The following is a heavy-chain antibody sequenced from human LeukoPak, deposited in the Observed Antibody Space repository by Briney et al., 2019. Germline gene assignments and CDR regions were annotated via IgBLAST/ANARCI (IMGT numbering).Heavy chain of an antibody. CDR3: ARDDYGDYSFDY. CDR1: GGSISSGGYY. D-gene: IGHD4-17*01. J-gene: IGHJ4*02. CDR2: IYYSGST. V-gene: IGHV4-31*03. Sequence: SETLSLTCTVSGGSISSGGYYWSWIRQHPGKGLEWMGYIYYSGSTYYNPSLKSRVTISVDTSKNQFSLKLSSVTAADTAVYYCARDDYGDYSFDYWGQGTLVTVSS.